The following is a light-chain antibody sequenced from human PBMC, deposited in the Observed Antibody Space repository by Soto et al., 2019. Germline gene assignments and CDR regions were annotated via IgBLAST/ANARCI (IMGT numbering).Light chain of an antibody. J-gene: IGKJ1*01. CDR3: QQYNSYSLT. CDR2: KAS. Sequence: DIQMTQSPSTLSPSVGDRVTITCRASQSISSWLAWYQQKPGKAPKLLIYKASSLESGVPSRFSGSGSGTELTLTISSMQPDDFATYYCQQYNSYSLTLGQGTKVEIK. CDR1: QSISSW. V-gene: IGKV1-5*03.